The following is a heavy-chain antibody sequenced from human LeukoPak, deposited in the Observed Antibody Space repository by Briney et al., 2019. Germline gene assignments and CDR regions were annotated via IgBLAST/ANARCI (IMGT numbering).Heavy chain of an antibody. CDR1: APSPNMYW. Sequence: PGPSLSPSCSLFAPSPNMYWPGWVRPPPRERLGWVAYITQDGRETNYVHSVKGRFTITRDNSKNSLYLQMSHLRSEDTAVYHCVRRRCSIPACYAASLQCCDYWGQGTRVTVSS. V-gene: IGHV3-7*03. J-gene: IGHJ4*02. CDR2: ITQDGRET. D-gene: IGHD2-2*01. CDR3: VRRRCSIPACYAASLQCCDY.